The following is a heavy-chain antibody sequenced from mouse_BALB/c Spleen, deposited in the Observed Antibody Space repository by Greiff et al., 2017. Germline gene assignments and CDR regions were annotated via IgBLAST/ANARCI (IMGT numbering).Heavy chain of an antibody. J-gene: IGHJ2*01. V-gene: IGHV1S56*01. CDR3: ARYYGDY. CDR2: IYPGNVNT. Sequence: VQLQQSGPELVKPGASVRISCKASGYTFTSYYIHWVKQRPGQGLEWIGWIYPGNVNTKYNEKFKGKATLTADKSSSTAYMQLSSLTSEDSAVYFCARYYGDYWGQGTTLTVSS. CDR1: GYTFTSYY.